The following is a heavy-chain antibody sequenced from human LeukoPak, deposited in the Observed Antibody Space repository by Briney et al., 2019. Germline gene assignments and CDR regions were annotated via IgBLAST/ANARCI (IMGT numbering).Heavy chain of an antibody. CDR2: INPNSGGT. CDR1: GYTFTGYY. Sequence: GASVKVSCKASGYTFTGYYMHGVRQARGQGLEWMGWINPNSGGTNYAQKFQGRVTMTRDTSISTAYMELSRLRSDDTAVYYCARGYCSGGSCYSMDVWGQGTTVTVSS. D-gene: IGHD2-15*01. J-gene: IGHJ6*02. V-gene: IGHV1-2*02. CDR3: ARGYCSGGSCYSMDV.